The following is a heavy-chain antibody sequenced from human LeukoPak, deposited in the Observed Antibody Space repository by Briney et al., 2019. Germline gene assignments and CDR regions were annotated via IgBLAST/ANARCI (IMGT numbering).Heavy chain of an antibody. J-gene: IGHJ4*02. CDR1: GGSISSYY. D-gene: IGHD1-26*01. CDR3: ARQKKGVGATGFDY. CDR2: IYYSGST. V-gene: IGHV4-59*08. Sequence: SETLSLTCTVSGGSISSYYWSWIRQPPGKGLEWIGYIYYSGSTNYNPSLKSRVTISVDTSKNQFSLKLSSVTAADTAVYYCARQKKGVGATGFDYWGQGTVVTVSS.